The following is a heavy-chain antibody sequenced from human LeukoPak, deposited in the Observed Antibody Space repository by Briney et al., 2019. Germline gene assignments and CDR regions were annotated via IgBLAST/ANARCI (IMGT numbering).Heavy chain of an antibody. CDR1: GGSISSYY. Sequence: SETLSLTCTVSGGSISSYYWSWIRQPPGKGLEWIGYIFYSGSTNYNPSLKSRVTISVDTSKNQFSLKLSSVTAADTAVYYCARDKGTDLDYWGQGTLVTVSS. D-gene: IGHD2-8*02. J-gene: IGHJ4*02. CDR2: IFYSGST. CDR3: ARDKGTDLDY. V-gene: IGHV4-59*01.